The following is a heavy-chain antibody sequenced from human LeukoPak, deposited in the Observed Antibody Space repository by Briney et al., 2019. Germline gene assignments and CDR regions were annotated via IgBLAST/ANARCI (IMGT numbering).Heavy chain of an antibody. D-gene: IGHD3-22*01. CDR3: ARVRRDYDSSGYFRYWYFDL. J-gene: IGHJ2*01. CDR2: IYYSGST. Sequence: SETLSLTCTVSGGSISSGDYYWSWIRQPPWKGLEWIGYIYYSGSTYYNPSLKSRVTISVDTSKNQFSLKLSSVTAADTAVYYCARVRRDYDSSGYFRYWYFDLWGRGTLVTVSS. V-gene: IGHV4-30-4*01. CDR1: GGSISSGDYY.